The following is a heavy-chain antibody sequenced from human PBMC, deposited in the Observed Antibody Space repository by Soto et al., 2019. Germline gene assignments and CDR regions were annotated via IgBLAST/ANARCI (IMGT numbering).Heavy chain of an antibody. J-gene: IGHJ4*02. CDR3: ARRMYSSSVPFDY. D-gene: IGHD6-6*01. CDR1: GYTFTSYA. V-gene: IGHV1-3*01. CDR2: INAGNGNT. Sequence: QVQLVQSGAEVKKPGASVKVSCKASGYTFTSYAMHWVRQAPGHRLEWMGWINAGNGNTKYSQKFQGRVTITRDTSASTAYMELSSLRSEDTAVYYCARRMYSSSVPFDYWAQGTLVIVSS.